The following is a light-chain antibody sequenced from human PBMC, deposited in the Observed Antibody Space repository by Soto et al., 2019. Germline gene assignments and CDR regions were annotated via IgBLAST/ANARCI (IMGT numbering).Light chain of an antibody. CDR1: QSISNW. CDR2: DAS. V-gene: IGKV1-5*01. CDR3: QQYETFSGT. J-gene: IGKJ1*01. Sequence: DILLTQSPSTLSASVGDRVTITCRANQSISNWLAWYQQKPGTAPKLLIYDASALPRGVPSRFSGSGSGTKFTLTIASLQPDDFATYYCQQYETFSGTFGPGTKVDIK.